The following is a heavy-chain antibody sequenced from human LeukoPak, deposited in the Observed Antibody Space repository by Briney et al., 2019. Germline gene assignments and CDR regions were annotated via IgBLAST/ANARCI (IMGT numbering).Heavy chain of an antibody. CDR2: IYHSGST. CDR1: GGSISSGGYY. V-gene: IGHV4-30-2*01. Sequence: PSETLSLTCTVSGGSISSGGYYWSWIRQPPGKGLEWIGYIYHSGSTYYNPSLKSRVTISVDRPKNQFSLKLSSVTAADTAVYYCARDVDTAMVLSDAFDIWGQGTMVTVSS. J-gene: IGHJ3*02. D-gene: IGHD5-18*01. CDR3: ARDVDTAMVLSDAFDI.